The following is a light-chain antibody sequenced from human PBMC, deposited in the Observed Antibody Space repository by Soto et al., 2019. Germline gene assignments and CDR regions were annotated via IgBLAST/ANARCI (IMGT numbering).Light chain of an antibody. CDR3: QQYDNWPPLT. CDR2: GAS. V-gene: IGKV3-15*01. Sequence: VMTQSPATLSVSPGERATLSCRASQSLRSSLAWYQQKPGQAPRLLIYGASTRATGVPARFSGSGSGTEFTLTISTLQSEDFAVYYCQQYDNWPPLTFGRGTKVAIK. CDR1: QSLRSS. J-gene: IGKJ4*01.